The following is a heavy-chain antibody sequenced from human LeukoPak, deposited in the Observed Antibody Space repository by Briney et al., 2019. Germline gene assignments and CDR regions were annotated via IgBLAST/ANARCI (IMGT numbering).Heavy chain of an antibody. CDR3: ARGKLGYYYYHMDA. Sequence: ASVKVSCTASGGTLSGYAISWVRQAPGQGLEWMGGIIPIYGTPHSAQKFQGRVTITTDESTSTAFMDLSSLRSEDTAVYYCARGKLGYYYYHMDAWGKGTTVTVSS. J-gene: IGHJ6*03. D-gene: IGHD3-3*02. CDR2: IIPIYGTP. V-gene: IGHV1-69*05. CDR1: GGTLSGYA.